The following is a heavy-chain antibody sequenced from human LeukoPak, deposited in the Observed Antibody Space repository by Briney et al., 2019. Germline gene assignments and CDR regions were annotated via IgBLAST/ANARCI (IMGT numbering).Heavy chain of an antibody. Sequence: GGSLRLSCAASGFTFSNYWMSWVRQAPGKGLEWVANIKQDGSEKYYVDSVKGRFTISRDNTKSSLYLQMNSLRSEDTAVYYCARDIGDCSSISCYDHYYYMDVWGKGTTVTVSS. V-gene: IGHV3-7*01. CDR3: ARDIGDCSSISCYDHYYYMDV. D-gene: IGHD2-2*01. CDR2: IKQDGSEK. CDR1: GFTFSNYW. J-gene: IGHJ6*03.